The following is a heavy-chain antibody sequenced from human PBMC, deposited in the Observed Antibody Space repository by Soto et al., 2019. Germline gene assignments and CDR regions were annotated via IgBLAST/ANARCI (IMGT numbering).Heavy chain of an antibody. CDR3: AKEHFLEWLLSDV. D-gene: IGHD3-3*01. J-gene: IGHJ6*02. CDR2: ISYDGSNK. V-gene: IGHV3-30*18. Sequence: GGSLRLSCAASGFTFSSYGMHWVRQAPGKGLEWVAVISYDGSNKYYADSVKGRFTISRDNSKNTLYLQMNSLRAEDTAVYYCAKEHFLEWLLSDVWGQGTTVTVSS. CDR1: GFTFSSYG.